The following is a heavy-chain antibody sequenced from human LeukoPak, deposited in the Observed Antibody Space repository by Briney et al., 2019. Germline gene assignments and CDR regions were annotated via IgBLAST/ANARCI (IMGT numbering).Heavy chain of an antibody. CDR1: GYTFTGYY. V-gene: IGHV1-2*02. CDR2: INPNSGGT. Sequence: ASVKVSCKASGYTFTGYYMHWVRQAPGQGLEWMGWINPNSGGTNYALKFQGRVTMTRDTSISTAYMELSRLRSDDTAVYYCARDWIVRRMITFGGVTGYWGQGTLVTVSS. D-gene: IGHD3-16*01. J-gene: IGHJ4*02. CDR3: ARDWIVRRMITFGGVTGY.